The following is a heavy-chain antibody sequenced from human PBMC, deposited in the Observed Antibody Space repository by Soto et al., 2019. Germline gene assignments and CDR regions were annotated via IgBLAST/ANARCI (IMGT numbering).Heavy chain of an antibody. CDR1: GFTFRTYT. CDR2: SRGFSPYT. J-gene: IGHJ6*02. Sequence: EVQLVESGGGLVKPGGSLRLSCVASGFTFRTYTMNWVRQAPGKGLEGVSGSRGFSPYTFYAESVKGRFTISRDNAKNSLNLQRNSLGVEDTAVYYCARDRGYDAHDYYYNAMDVWGQGTTVTVSS. D-gene: IGHD2-15*01. CDR3: ARDRGYDAHDYYYNAMDV. V-gene: IGHV3-21*01.